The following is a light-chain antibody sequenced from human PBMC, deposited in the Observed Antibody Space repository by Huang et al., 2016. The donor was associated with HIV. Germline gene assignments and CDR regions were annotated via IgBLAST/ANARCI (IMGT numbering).Light chain of an antibody. CDR3: QQYNSYSPT. Sequence: EIQMTQSPSPLSASVRDRVTITCRASQSISTWLAWYQQKPGKATKLLIYKASSLESGVPSRFSGSGSGTDFTLTISSLQPDDFATYYCQQYNSYSPTFGQGTKVEIK. CDR2: KAS. V-gene: IGKV1-5*03. CDR1: QSISTW. J-gene: IGKJ1*01.